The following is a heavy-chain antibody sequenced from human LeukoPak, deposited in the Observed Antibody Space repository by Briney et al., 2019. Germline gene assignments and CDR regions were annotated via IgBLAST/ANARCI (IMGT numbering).Heavy chain of an antibody. J-gene: IGHJ2*01. CDR2: IYYSGST. V-gene: IGHV4-39*01. CDR1: GGSISSSSYY. D-gene: IGHD4-17*01. CDR3: ARQPAEWGLRPYWYFDL. Sequence: SETLSLTCTVSGGSISSSSYYWGWIRQPPGKGLEWIGSIYYSGSTYYNPSLKSRVTISVDTSKNQFSLKLSSVTAADTAVYYCARQPAEWGLRPYWYFDLWGRGTLVTVSS.